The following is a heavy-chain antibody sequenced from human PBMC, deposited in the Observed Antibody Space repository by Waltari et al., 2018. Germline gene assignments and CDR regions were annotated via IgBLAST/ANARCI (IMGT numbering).Heavy chain of an antibody. CDR3: ARVGSDSSSWYGAFDI. V-gene: IGHV4-61*02. CDR2: TYTSGST. CDR1: GGSISSGSYY. Sequence: QVQLQESGPGLVKPSQTLSLTCTVSGGSISSGSYYWSWIRQPAGKGLEWIGRTYTSGSTNYNPSLKSRVTISVDTSKNQFSLKLSSVTAADTAVYYCARVGSDSSSWYGAFDIWGQGTMVTVSS. J-gene: IGHJ3*02. D-gene: IGHD6-13*01.